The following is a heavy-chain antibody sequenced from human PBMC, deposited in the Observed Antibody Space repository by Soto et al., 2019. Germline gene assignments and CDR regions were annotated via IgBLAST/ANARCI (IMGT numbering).Heavy chain of an antibody. Sequence: QVQLVQSGAEEKKPGGSVKISCKAPGYTFTRYAMNWVRQAPGQRLEWMGRINAGNGNTEYSQKFHGRITITKDTSASTIYMELSSLTYEDTAVYYCAREPLYFGMDVWGQGTTVTASS. J-gene: IGHJ6*02. CDR2: INAGNGNT. CDR3: AREPLYFGMDV. V-gene: IGHV1-3*05. CDR1: GYTFTRYA.